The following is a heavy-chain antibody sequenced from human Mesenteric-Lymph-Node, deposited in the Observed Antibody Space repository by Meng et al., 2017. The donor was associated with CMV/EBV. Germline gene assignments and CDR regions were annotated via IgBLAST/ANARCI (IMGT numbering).Heavy chain of an antibody. J-gene: IGHJ4*02. D-gene: IGHD3-9*01. CDR2: INPKTGGR. CDR3: ARDRDTDWYSPFDY. V-gene: IGHV1-2*06. CDR1: GYTFIDYY. Sequence: QVQLVQSGAEVKKPGASVRVSFKASGYTFIDYYINWVRQAPGQGLEWMGRINPKTGGRSYAQNFKGRVTMTRDTSINTAYMEVNRLNSDDTAMYYCARDRDTDWYSPFDYWGQGTLVTVSS.